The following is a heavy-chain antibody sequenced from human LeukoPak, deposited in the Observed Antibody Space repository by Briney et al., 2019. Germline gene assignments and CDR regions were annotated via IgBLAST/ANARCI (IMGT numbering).Heavy chain of an antibody. Sequence: PGGSVRLSCAASGFSFDGSTMHWVRQAPGKGLEWVSLISWYSVRTYYAHYVKGRFTISRDNSTNSVYLQIKSLRTDDTALYYCAKYSYAYGIDYWGQGTLVTVSS. D-gene: IGHD2-2*01. CDR2: ISWYSVRT. CDR1: GFSFDGST. CDR3: AKYSYAYGIDY. J-gene: IGHJ4*02. V-gene: IGHV3-43*01.